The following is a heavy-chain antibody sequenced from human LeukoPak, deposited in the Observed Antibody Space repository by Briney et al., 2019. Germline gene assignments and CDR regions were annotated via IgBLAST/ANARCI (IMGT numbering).Heavy chain of an antibody. D-gene: IGHD2-21*01. CDR2: ISDGGSYR. Sequence: GGSLRLSCEASGFSFSRHWMHWIRQPPGKGLVWVARISDGGSYRSHVGSVEGRFTISRDNVRNILYLHVNDLRGEDTAVYYCASFGISWTSAYWGQGTLVTVSS. J-gene: IGHJ4*02. CDR1: GFSFSRHW. CDR3: ASFGISWTSAY. V-gene: IGHV3-74*01.